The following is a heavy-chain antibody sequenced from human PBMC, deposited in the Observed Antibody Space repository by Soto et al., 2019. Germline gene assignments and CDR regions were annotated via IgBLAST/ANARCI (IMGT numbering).Heavy chain of an antibody. V-gene: IGHV1-2*04. J-gene: IGHJ3*02. CDR1: GYTFTGYY. D-gene: IGHD4-17*01. CDR3: ARVKGYGNDAFDI. CDR2: INPNSGGT. Sequence: ASVNVSCKASGYTFTGYYMHWVRQAPGQGLEWMGWINPNSGGTNYAQKFQGWVTMTRDTSISTAYMELSRLRSDDTAVYYCARVKGYGNDAFDIWGQGTMVTVSS.